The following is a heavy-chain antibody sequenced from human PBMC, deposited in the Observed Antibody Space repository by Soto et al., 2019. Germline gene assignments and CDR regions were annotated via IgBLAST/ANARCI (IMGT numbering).Heavy chain of an antibody. V-gene: IGHV4-59*01. CDR3: ARDTHYDFWSGYEYYFDY. J-gene: IGHJ4*02. CDR2: IYYSGST. Sequence: SETKCLTSTVADGNIRSYGWSWIRKKPGEGLEWIGYIYYSGSTNYNPSLKSRVTISVDTSKNQFSLKLSSVTAADTAVYYCARDTHYDFWSGYEYYFDYWGQGTLVTVSS. D-gene: IGHD3-3*01. CDR1: DGNIRSYG.